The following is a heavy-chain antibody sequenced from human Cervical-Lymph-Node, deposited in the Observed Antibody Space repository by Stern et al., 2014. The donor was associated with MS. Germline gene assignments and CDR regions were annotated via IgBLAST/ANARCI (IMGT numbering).Heavy chain of an antibody. V-gene: IGHV1-69*01. CDR1: GGTFSSYA. J-gene: IGHJ4*02. D-gene: IGHD4-17*01. CDR2: IIPIFGTA. Sequence: QVQLGQSGAEVKKPGASVKVSCKASGGTFSSYAISWVRQAPGQGLEWMGGIIPIFGTANYAQKFQGRVTITASESTSTAYMELSSLRSEDTAVYYCAREVRSRYGDRFDYWGQGTLVTVSS. CDR3: AREVRSRYGDRFDY.